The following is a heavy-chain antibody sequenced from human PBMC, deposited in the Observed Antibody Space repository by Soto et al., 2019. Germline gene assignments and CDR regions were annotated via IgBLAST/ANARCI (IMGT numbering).Heavy chain of an antibody. D-gene: IGHD3-3*01. CDR2: IIPIFGTA. J-gene: IGHJ5*02. CDR3: ARDTAGFWSANPGWFDP. CDR1: GGTFSSYA. V-gene: IGHV1-69*13. Sequence: SVKVSCKASGGTFSSYAISWVRQAPGQGLEWMGGIIPIFGTANYAQKFQGRVTITADESTSTAYMELSSLRSEDTAVYHCARDTAGFWSANPGWFDPWGQGTLVTVSS.